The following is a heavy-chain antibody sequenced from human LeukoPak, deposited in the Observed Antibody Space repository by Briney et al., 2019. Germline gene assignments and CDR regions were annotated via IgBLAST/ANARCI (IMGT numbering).Heavy chain of an antibody. V-gene: IGHV3-53*01. D-gene: IGHD4-17*01. CDR3: AREFNGDYDFGY. CDR2: TYTGGRT. Sequence: GGSLKLSCAASGFTVSSNFMSWVRQAPGKGLEWVSITYTGGRTYYAASVKGRFTISRDNSKNTLYLQMNSLRAEDTAVYYCAREFNGDYDFGYWGQGTLVTVSS. J-gene: IGHJ4*02. CDR1: GFTVSSNF.